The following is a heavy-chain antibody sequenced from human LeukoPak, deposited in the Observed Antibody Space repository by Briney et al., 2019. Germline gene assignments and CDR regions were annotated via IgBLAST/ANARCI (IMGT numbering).Heavy chain of an antibody. CDR3: ARDNRNYGSSMDV. CDR2: ISYDGSNK. D-gene: IGHD1-7*01. J-gene: IGHJ6*02. V-gene: IGHV3-30-3*01. CDR1: GFTFSSYA. Sequence: PGGSLRLSCAASGFTFSSYAMHWVRQAPGKGLEWVAVISYDGSNKYYADSVKGRFTISRDNSKNTLYLQMNSLRAEDTAVYYCARDNRNYGSSMDVWGQGTTVTVSS.